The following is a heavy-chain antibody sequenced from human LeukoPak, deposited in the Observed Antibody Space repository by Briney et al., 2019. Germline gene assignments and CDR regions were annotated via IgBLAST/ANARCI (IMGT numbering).Heavy chain of an antibody. CDR3: AREGGTMEACFDY. V-gene: IGHV6-1*01. CDR1: GDSVSSGSSA. D-gene: IGHD4/OR15-4a*01. Sequence: SQTLSLTCAISGDSVSSGSSAWNWVRQSPSRGLEWLGRAYYRSKWKNDFAVSVKSRIIINADTSRNQLSLQLNSVTPVDTAVYVCAREGGTMEACFDYWGQGILVTVSS. CDR2: AYYRSKWKN. J-gene: IGHJ4*02.